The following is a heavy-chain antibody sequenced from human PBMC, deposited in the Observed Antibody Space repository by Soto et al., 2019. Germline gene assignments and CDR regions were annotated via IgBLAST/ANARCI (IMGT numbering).Heavy chain of an antibody. V-gene: IGHV3-53*01. CDR2: IYSGGST. D-gene: IGHD2-15*01. CDR3: ARDRRGYCSGGSCYGGFDP. Sequence: GESLKISCAASGFTVSSNYMSWVRQAPGKGLEWVSVIYSGGSTYYADSVKGRFTISRDNSKNTLYLQMNSLRAEDTAVYYCARDRRGYCSGGSCYGGFDPWGQGTLVTVSS. J-gene: IGHJ5*02. CDR1: GFTVSSNY.